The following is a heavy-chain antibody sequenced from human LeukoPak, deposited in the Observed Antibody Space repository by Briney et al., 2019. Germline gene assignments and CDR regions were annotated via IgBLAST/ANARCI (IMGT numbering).Heavy chain of an antibody. CDR2: ISGSGGST. CDR3: AKDPLGYDSSLYAFDI. Sequence: SGGSLRLSCAASGFTFSSYAMSWVRQAPWKGLEWVSAISGSGGSTYYADSVKGRFTISRDNSKNTLYLQMNSLRAEDTAVYYCAKDPLGYDSSLYAFDIWGQGTMVTVSS. J-gene: IGHJ3*02. D-gene: IGHD3-22*01. CDR1: GFTFSSYA. V-gene: IGHV3-23*01.